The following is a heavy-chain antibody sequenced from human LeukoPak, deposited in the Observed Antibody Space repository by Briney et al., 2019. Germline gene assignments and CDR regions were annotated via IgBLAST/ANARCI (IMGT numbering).Heavy chain of an antibody. J-gene: IGHJ3*02. Sequence: PGESLKISCKGSGYSFTSYWIAWVRQMPGKGLEWMGIIYRGDSDTRYSPSFHGQVTISADKSISTAYLQWGSLKASDTAMYYCARRGFCSGGDCYSAAFDIWGQGTVVTVSS. CDR1: GYSFTSYW. CDR3: ARRGFCSGGDCYSAAFDI. CDR2: IYRGDSDT. V-gene: IGHV5-51*01. D-gene: IGHD2-15*01.